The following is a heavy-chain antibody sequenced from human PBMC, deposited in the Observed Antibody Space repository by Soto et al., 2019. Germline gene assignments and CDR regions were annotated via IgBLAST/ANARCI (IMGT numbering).Heavy chain of an antibody. CDR3: AKERTRHFDY. V-gene: IGHV3-30*18. D-gene: IGHD1-1*01. Sequence: EGSLRLPCAPSGCTFRSCSMHWCGQAPGTGLEWVAVISYDGNDKYYADFVKGRLTISRYNSKNTVSLQMISLRAEDTAMYYCAKERTRHFDYWGQGVPVAVSS. J-gene: IGHJ4*02. CDR2: ISYDGNDK. CDR1: GCTFRSCS.